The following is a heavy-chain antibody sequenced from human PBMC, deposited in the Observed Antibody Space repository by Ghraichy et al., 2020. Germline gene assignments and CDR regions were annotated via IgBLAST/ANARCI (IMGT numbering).Heavy chain of an antibody. D-gene: IGHD1-26*01. V-gene: IGHV3-48*02. J-gene: IGHJ3*02. CDR3: ARDPPYSGSYVVDAFDI. CDR2: ISSSSSTI. Sequence: GGSLRLSCAASGFTFSSYSMNWVRQAPGKGLEWVSYISSSSSTIYYADSVKGRFTISRDNAKNSLYLQMNSLRDEDTAVYYCARDPPYSGSYVVDAFDIWGQGTMVTVSS. CDR1: GFTFSSYS.